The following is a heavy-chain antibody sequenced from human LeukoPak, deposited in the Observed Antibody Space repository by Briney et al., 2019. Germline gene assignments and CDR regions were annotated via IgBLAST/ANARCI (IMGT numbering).Heavy chain of an antibody. V-gene: IGHV4-34*01. CDR3: ARARYYYGSGSYYKAFDY. Sequence: PSETLSLTCAVYGGSFSGYYWSWIRQPPGKGLEWIGEINHSGSTNYNPSLKSRVTISVDTSKNQFSLKLSSVTAADTAVYYCARARYYYGSGSYYKAFDYWGQGTLVTVSS. D-gene: IGHD3-10*01. CDR2: INHSGST. J-gene: IGHJ4*02. CDR1: GGSFSGYY.